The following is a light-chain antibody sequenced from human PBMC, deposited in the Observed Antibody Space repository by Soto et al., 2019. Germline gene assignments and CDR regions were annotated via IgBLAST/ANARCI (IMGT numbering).Light chain of an antibody. Sequence: EIVLTQSPGTLSLSPGERGTLSCRASQSVSSSYLAWYQQKPGQAPRLLIYGASSRATGIPDRFSGSGSGTDFTLIISRLEPEDFAVYYCQQYASSPWTFGQGTNVDIK. CDR3: QQYASSPWT. CDR1: QSVSSSY. V-gene: IGKV3-20*01. CDR2: GAS. J-gene: IGKJ1*01.